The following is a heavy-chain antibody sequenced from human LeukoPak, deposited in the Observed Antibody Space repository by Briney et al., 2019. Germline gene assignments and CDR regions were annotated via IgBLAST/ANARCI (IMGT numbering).Heavy chain of an antibody. CDR2: INPNSGGT. CDR3: ARGIYSGSYYEYDY. CDR1: GYTFTGYY. D-gene: IGHD1-26*01. V-gene: IGHV1-2*02. J-gene: IGHJ4*02. Sequence: ASVKVSCKASGYTFTGYYMHWVRQAPGQGLEWMGWINPNSGGTNYAQKFQGRVTMTRDTSISTAYTELSRLRSDDTAVYYCARGIYSGSYYEYDYWGQGTLVTVSS.